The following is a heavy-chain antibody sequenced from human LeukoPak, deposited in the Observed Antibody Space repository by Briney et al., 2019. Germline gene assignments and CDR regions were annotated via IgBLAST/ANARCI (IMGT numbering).Heavy chain of an antibody. Sequence: SETLSLTCTVSGGSISSYYWSWIRQPPGKGLEWIGYIYYSGSTNYNPSLKRRVTISVDTSKNQFSLKLSSVTAADTAVYYCARRTMVRGVIIYYYMDVWGKGTTVTVSS. CDR2: IYYSGST. J-gene: IGHJ6*03. D-gene: IGHD3-10*01. CDR3: ARRTMVRGVIIYYYMDV. CDR1: GGSISSYY. V-gene: IGHV4-59*01.